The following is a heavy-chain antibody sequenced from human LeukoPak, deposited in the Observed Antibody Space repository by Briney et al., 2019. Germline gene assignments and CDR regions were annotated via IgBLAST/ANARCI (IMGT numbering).Heavy chain of an antibody. CDR2: IYYSGST. V-gene: IGHV4-39*07. CDR1: GGSISSSSYY. Sequence: SETLSLTCTVSGGSISSSSYYWGWIRQPPGKGLEWIGSIYYSGSTYYNPSLKSRVTISVDTSKNQFSLKLSSVTAADTAVYYCAREEDSSGYYPRHWFDPWGQGTLVTVSS. D-gene: IGHD3-22*01. J-gene: IGHJ5*02. CDR3: AREEDSSGYYPRHWFDP.